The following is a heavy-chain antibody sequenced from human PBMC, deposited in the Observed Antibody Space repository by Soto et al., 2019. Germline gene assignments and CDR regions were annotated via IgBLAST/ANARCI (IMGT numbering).Heavy chain of an antibody. CDR3: ARGGDCSSTSCYTDYYYYGMDV. V-gene: IGHV1-69*13. CDR1: GGTFSSYA. J-gene: IGHJ6*02. Sequence: SVKVSCKASGGTFSSYAISWVRQAPGQGLEWMGGIIPIFGTANYAQKFQGRVTITADESTSTAYMELSSLRSEDTAVYYCARGGDCSSTSCYTDYYYYGMDVWGQGTTVTVSS. D-gene: IGHD2-2*02. CDR2: IIPIFGTA.